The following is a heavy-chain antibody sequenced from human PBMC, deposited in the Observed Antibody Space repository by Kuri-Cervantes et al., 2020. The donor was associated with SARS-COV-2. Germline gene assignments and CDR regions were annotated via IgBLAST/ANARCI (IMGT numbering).Heavy chain of an antibody. V-gene: IGHV4-61*09. Sequence: LRLSCTVSGGSISEGNYYWTWIRQPAGQRLEWIGYIYTSGDTLYNPSLKSRVTISVDTSKNQFSLKLSSVTAADTAVYYCARESGSGNFDYWGQGTLGT. CDR3: ARESGSGNFDY. D-gene: IGHD3-10*01. CDR1: GGSISEGNYY. CDR2: IYTSGDT. J-gene: IGHJ4*02.